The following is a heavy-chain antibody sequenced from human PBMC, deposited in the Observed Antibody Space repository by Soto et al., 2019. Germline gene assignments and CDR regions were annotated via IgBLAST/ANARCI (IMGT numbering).Heavy chain of an antibody. CDR3: ARLNNIVVVPAAWGWFDP. CDR1: GYSFTSYW. Sequence: GESLKISCKGSGYSFTSYWIGWVRQMPGKGLEWMGIIYPGDSDTRYSPSFQGQVTISADKSISTAYLQWSSLKASDTAMYYCARLNNIVVVPAAWGWFDPWGQGTLVTVSS. J-gene: IGHJ5*02. CDR2: IYPGDSDT. D-gene: IGHD2-2*01. V-gene: IGHV5-51*01.